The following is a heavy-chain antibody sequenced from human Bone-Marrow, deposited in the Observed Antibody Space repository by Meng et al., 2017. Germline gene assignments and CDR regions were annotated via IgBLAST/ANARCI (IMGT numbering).Heavy chain of an antibody. CDR2: MKSNVDGGTV. CDR3: SGHVDY. V-gene: IGHV3-15*01. J-gene: IGHJ4*01. CDR1: GFTFSNAW. Sequence: EVQLLESGGGFVKPGWSLRLSCAASGFTFSNAWMTWVRQAPGKGLEWIGRMKSNVDGGTVDYAAAVKGRFFISRDDSENTFYLQMNSLKTEDTAVYYCSGHVDYWGHGTLVTVSS.